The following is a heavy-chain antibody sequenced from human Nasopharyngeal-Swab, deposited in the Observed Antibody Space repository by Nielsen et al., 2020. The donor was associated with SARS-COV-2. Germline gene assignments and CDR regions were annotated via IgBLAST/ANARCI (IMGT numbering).Heavy chain of an antibody. CDR1: GFTFSSYS. CDR2: ISSSSSYI. J-gene: IGHJ5*02. CDR3: ARTDYGSTFDP. D-gene: IGHD4-23*01. Sequence: GESLKISCAASGFTFSSYSMNWVRQAPGKGLEWVSSISSSSSYIYYADSVKGRFTTSRDNAKNSLYLQMNSLRAEDTAVYYCARTDYGSTFDPWGQGTLVTVSS. V-gene: IGHV3-21*01.